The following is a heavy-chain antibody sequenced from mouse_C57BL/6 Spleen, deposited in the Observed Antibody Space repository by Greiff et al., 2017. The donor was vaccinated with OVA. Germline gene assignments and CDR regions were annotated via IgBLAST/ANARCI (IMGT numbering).Heavy chain of an antibody. V-gene: IGHV1-18*01. Sequence: VQLQQSGPELVKPGASVKIPCKASGYTFTDYNMDWVKQSHGKSLEWIGDINPNNGGTIYNQKFKGKATLTVDKSSSTAYMELRSLTSEDTAVYYCARKAYYCGSSFYSFGYWGQGTTLTVSS. D-gene: IGHD1-1*01. CDR1: GYTFTDYN. J-gene: IGHJ2*01. CDR3: ARKAYYCGSSFYSFGY. CDR2: INPNNGGT.